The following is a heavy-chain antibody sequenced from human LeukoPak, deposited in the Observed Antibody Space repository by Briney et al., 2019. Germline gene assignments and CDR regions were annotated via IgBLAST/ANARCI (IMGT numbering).Heavy chain of an antibody. CDR3: AKISLYDFWSGYYKPYWYFDL. CDR1: GFTFSSYA. J-gene: IGHJ2*01. Sequence: GGSLRLSCAASGFTFSSYAMSWVRQAPGKGLEWVSAISASGGSTNNADSVKGRFTISRGNSKSILYLQMNSLRAEDTAVYYCAKISLYDFWSGYYKPYWYFDLWGRGTLVTVSS. D-gene: IGHD3-3*01. CDR2: ISASGGST. V-gene: IGHV3-23*01.